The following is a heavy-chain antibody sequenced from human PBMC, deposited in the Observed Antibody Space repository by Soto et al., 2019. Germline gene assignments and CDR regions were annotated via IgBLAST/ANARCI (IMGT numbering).Heavy chain of an antibody. CDR2: IYYSGNT. CDR1: GGSISSGGYY. CDR3: AREGRGSFDY. Sequence: QVQLQESGPGLVKPSQTLSLTCTVSGGSISSGGYYWSWIRQHPGKGLEWIGYIYYSGNTYYNPSLKXXIXIXXDTSKNQFSLKLSSVTAADTAVYYCAREGRGSFDYWGQGTLVTVSS. J-gene: IGHJ4*02. D-gene: IGHD5-12*01. V-gene: IGHV4-31*01.